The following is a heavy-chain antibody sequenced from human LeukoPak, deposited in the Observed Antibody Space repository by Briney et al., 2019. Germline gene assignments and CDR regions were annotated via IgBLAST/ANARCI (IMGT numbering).Heavy chain of an antibody. J-gene: IGHJ1*01. CDR2: ISGSGGST. Sequence: GGSLRLSCVASGFTFSSYAMSWVRQAPGKGLEWVSAISGSGGSTYYADSVKGRFTISRDNSKNTLYLQMNSLRAEDTAVYYCATYSTRNAREFQSWGQGTLVTVSS. CDR1: GFTFSSYA. CDR3: ATYSTRNAREFQS. D-gene: IGHD4-11*01. V-gene: IGHV3-23*01.